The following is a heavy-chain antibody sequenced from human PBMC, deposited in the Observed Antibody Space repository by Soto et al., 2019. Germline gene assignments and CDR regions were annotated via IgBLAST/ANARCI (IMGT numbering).Heavy chain of an antibody. D-gene: IGHD6-19*01. CDR2: IYSGGST. Sequence: EVQLVESGGGLIQPGGSLRLSCAASGFTVSSNYMSWVRQAPGKGLEWVSVIYSGGSTYYADSVKGRFTISRDNSKNTLYLQMNSLRAEDTAVYYCARDGPSYRSGWLEYFQHWGQGTLVTVSS. CDR1: GFTVSSNY. V-gene: IGHV3-53*01. CDR3: ARDGPSYRSGWLEYFQH. J-gene: IGHJ1*01.